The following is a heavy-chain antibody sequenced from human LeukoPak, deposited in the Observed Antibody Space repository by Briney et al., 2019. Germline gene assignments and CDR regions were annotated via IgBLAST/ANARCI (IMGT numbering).Heavy chain of an antibody. V-gene: IGHV3-33*03. Sequence: GGSLRLSCVASGLTFRNYGFHWVRQAPGKGLEWVAIIYSGGGTTKYYAESVKDRFTFTRDDSRDTLYLQMNSLRAEDTAVYYCVVILVPGGVWHFDLWGRGTLVTVSS. CDR1: GLTFRNYG. CDR2: IYSGGGTTK. D-gene: IGHD2-2*01. CDR3: VVILVPGGVWHFDL. J-gene: IGHJ2*01.